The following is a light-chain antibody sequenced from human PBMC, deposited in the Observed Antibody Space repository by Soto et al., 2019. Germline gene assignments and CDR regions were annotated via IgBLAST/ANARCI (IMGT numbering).Light chain of an antibody. J-gene: IGLJ1*01. CDR3: SSHTSSTTDV. CDR2: DVG. V-gene: IGLV2-14*01. CDR1: SSDVGGYNF. Sequence: QSALTQPASVSGSPGQSITISCTGTSSDVGGYNFVSWYQQHPGKAPKLMIYDVGNRPSGVSNRFSGSKSGNTASLTISGLQAEDEADYYCSSHTSSTTDVFGTGTKLTVL.